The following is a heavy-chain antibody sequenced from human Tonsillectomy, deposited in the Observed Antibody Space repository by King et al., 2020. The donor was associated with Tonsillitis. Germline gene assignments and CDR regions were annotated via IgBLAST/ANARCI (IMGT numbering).Heavy chain of an antibody. Sequence: VQLQQWGAGLLKPSETLSLTCAVYGGSFSGYYWSWLRQPPGKGLEWIGEINHSGSTNYNPSLKSRVTISVDTSKNQFSLKLSSVTAADTAVYYCARVHVNTWLQFPFDYWGQGTLVTVSS. CDR2: INHSGST. J-gene: IGHJ4*02. D-gene: IGHD5-24*01. CDR1: GGSFSGYY. V-gene: IGHV4-34*01. CDR3: ARVHVNTWLQFPFDY.